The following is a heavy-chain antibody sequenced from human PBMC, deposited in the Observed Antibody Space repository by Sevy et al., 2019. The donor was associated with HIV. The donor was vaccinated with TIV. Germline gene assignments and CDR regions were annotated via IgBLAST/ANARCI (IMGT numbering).Heavy chain of an antibody. CDR3: AKGSNRVAGPLIYYYYYYMDV. Sequence: GGSLRLSCAASGFTFSSYAMSWVRQAPGKGLEWVSAISGSAGSTYYADSVKGRFTISRDNSKNTLYLQMNSLRAEDTAVYYCAKGSNRVAGPLIYYYYYYMDVWGKGTTVTVSS. D-gene: IGHD6-19*01. CDR1: GFTFSSYA. V-gene: IGHV3-23*01. CDR2: ISGSAGST. J-gene: IGHJ6*03.